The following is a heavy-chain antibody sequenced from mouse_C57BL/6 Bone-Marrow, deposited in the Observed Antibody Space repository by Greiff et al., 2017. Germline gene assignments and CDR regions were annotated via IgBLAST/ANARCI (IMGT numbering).Heavy chain of an antibody. Sequence: VQLKQSGPELVKPGASVKMSCKASGYTFTDYYMHWVKRSHGKSLEWIGYIYPNNGGNGYNQKFKGKATLTVENYSSTAYMELRSLTSEDSADYYCAREGDITTVVGDYWGQGTTLTVSS. CDR3: AREGDITTVVGDY. CDR1: GYTFTDYY. V-gene: IGHV1-34*01. D-gene: IGHD1-1*01. J-gene: IGHJ2*01. CDR2: IYPNNGGN.